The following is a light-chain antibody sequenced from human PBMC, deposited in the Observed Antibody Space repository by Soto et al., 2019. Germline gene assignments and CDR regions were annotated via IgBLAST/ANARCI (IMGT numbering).Light chain of an antibody. Sequence: QSALTQPASVSGSPGQSITISCTGTSSDVGAYNYVSWYQQHPGKAPKPMIYEVSNRPSGVSDRFSGSRSGNTASLTISGLQAEDESDYYCISYTSSSTWVFGGVTKLTVL. CDR1: SSDVGAYNY. V-gene: IGLV2-14*01. CDR2: EVS. CDR3: ISYTSSSTWV. J-gene: IGLJ3*02.